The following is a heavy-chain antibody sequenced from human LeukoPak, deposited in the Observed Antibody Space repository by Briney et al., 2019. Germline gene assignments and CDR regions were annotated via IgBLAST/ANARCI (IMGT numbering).Heavy chain of an antibody. V-gene: IGHV3-21*01. CDR3: ARGAYNSAGTHEK. J-gene: IGHJ4*02. CDR1: GFTFSDYS. D-gene: IGHD3-22*01. CDR2: ISTSSNYI. Sequence: GGSLRLSCAASGFTFSDYSMNWVRQAPGKGLEWVSYISTSSNYIYYADSVKGRFTISRDNAKSSLYLQMNSLRAEDTAVYYCARGAYNSAGTHEKWGQGTLVTVSS.